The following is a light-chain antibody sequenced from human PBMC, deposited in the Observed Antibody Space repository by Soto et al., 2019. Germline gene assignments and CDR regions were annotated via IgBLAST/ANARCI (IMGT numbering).Light chain of an antibody. J-gene: IGKJ5*01. V-gene: IGKV1-5*03. CDR2: KAS. CDR3: QHYNSYSIT. CDR1: QSISSW. Sequence: DIQMTQSPSTLSASVGDRVTITCRASQSISSWLAWYQQKPGKAPKLLISKASSLESGVPSRFSGSGSGTEFTLTISSLQPDDFATYYCQHYNSYSITFGQGTRLEIK.